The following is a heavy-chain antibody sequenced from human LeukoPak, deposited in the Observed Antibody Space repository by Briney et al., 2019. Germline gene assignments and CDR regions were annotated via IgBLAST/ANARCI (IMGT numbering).Heavy chain of an antibody. CDR3: AKDISPMVRGVNFDY. D-gene: IGHD3-10*01. J-gene: IGHJ4*02. V-gene: IGHV3-9*01. CDR1: GFTFSSYG. Sequence: GGSLRLSCAASGFTFSSYGMHWVRQAPGKGLEWVSGISWNSGSIGYADSVKGRFTISRDNAKNSLYLQMNSLRAEDTALYYCAKDISPMVRGVNFDYWGQGTLVTVSS. CDR2: ISWNSGSI.